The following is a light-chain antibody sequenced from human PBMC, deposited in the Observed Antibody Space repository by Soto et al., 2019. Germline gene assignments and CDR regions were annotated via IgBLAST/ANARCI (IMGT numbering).Light chain of an antibody. CDR2: DAS. V-gene: IGKV1-33*01. CDR1: QDISNY. CDR3: QQSDSLPIT. Sequence: DIQMTQSPSSLSASVGDRVTITCRASQDISNYLSWYQQRPGKAPELLIYDASNLERGVPSRFSGTRSGTHFTFAITSLQPEDVATYYCQQSDSLPITFGQGTRLEI. J-gene: IGKJ5*01.